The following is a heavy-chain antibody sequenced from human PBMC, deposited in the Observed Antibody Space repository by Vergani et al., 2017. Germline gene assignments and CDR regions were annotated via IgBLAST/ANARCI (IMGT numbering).Heavy chain of an antibody. CDR3: ARSRIAVAGTLDY. D-gene: IGHD6-19*01. J-gene: IGHJ4*02. CDR1: GYTFTGYY. CDR2: IIPILGIA. Sequence: QVQLVQSGAEVKKPGASVKVSCKASGYTFTGYYMHWVRQAPGQGLEWMGRIIPILGIANYAQKFQGRVTITADKSTSTAYMELSSLRSEDTAVYYCARSRIAVAGTLDYWGQGTLVTVSS. V-gene: IGHV1-69*09.